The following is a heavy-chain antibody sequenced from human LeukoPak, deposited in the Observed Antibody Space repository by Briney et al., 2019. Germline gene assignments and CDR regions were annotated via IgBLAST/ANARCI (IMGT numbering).Heavy chain of an antibody. D-gene: IGHD6-13*01. CDR1: GFTFSSYS. Sequence: PGGSLRLFCAASGFTFSSYSMNWVRQAPGKGLEWVSSISSSSSYIYYADSVKGRFTISRDNAKNSLYLQMNSLRAEDTAVYYCARDSSSSWYVGSYYYYMDVWGKGTTVTVSS. CDR2: ISSSSSYI. CDR3: ARDSSSSWYVGSYYYYMDV. J-gene: IGHJ6*03. V-gene: IGHV3-21*01.